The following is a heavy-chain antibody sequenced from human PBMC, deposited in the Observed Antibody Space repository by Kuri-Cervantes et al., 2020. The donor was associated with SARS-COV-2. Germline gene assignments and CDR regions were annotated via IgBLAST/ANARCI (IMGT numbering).Heavy chain of an antibody. V-gene: IGHV3-7*01. CDR1: GFTFSSYW. CDR2: IKQDGSEK. Sequence: GESLKISCAASGFTFSSYWMSWVRQAPGKGLEWVANIKQDGSEKYYVDSVKGRFTISRDNAKNSLYLQMNSLRAEDTAVYYCARDVDLGYSYGASYYYYGMDVWGQGTTVTVSS. CDR3: ARDVDLGYSYGASYYYYGMDV. D-gene: IGHD5-18*01. J-gene: IGHJ6*02.